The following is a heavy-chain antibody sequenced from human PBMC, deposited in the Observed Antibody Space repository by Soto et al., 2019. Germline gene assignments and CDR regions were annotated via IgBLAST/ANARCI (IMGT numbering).Heavy chain of an antibody. J-gene: IGHJ6*02. D-gene: IGHD5-18*01. CDR2: IYYSGTT. Sequence: QLQLQESGPGLVKPSETLSLTCTVSGGSISSSSYYWGWIRQPPGKGLEWIGSIYYSGTTYYNPSLTSPVTIPVDTSQNQFSLRLSSVTAADTAVYYCARPNKAMGNGYYGMDVWGQGTTVTVSS. CDR3: ARPNKAMGNGYYGMDV. CDR1: GGSISSSSYY. V-gene: IGHV4-39*01.